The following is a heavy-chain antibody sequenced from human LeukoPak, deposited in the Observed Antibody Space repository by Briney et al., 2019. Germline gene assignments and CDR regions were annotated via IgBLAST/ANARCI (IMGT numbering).Heavy chain of an antibody. CDR3: ARQIYSSQPFDC. CDR1: GYTFTNNF. V-gene: IGHV1-46*01. Sequence: ASVKVSCKASGYTFTNNFMHWVRQAPGQGLEWMGIINPSGGSTSYAQKFQGRVTMTRDMSTSTVYMELSSLRSEDTAVYYCARQIYSSQPFDCWGQGTLVTVSS. CDR2: INPSGGST. J-gene: IGHJ4*02. D-gene: IGHD6-13*01.